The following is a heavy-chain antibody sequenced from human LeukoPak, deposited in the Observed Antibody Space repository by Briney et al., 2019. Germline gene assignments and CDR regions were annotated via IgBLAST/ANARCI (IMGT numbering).Heavy chain of an antibody. CDR2: INPKRGDR. CDR3: AREDSYDSSGYLYSAASRWGFEY. D-gene: IGHD3-22*01. CDR1: KYIFTAYY. Sequence: ASVKVSCKASKYIFTAYYIHRVRQAPGQGLEWMGWINPKRGDRNYAQKFQDRVTMTTDTSISTAYMELRRLKSDDTALYYCAREDSYDSSGYLYSAASRWGFEYWGQGTLISVSS. J-gene: IGHJ4*02. V-gene: IGHV1-2*02.